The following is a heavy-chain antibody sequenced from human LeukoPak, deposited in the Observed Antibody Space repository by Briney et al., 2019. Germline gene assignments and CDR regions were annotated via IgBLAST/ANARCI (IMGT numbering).Heavy chain of an antibody. CDR1: GFTFSSYA. Sequence: GGSLRLSFAASGFTFSSYAMSWVRQAPGKGLEWVSAISGSGGSTYYADSVKGRFTISRDNSKNTLYLQMNSLRAEDTAVYYCAKQRTDRPLRFYDYWGQGTLVTVSS. CDR2: ISGSGGST. CDR3: AKQRTDRPLRFYDY. J-gene: IGHJ4*02. D-gene: IGHD3-3*01. V-gene: IGHV3-23*01.